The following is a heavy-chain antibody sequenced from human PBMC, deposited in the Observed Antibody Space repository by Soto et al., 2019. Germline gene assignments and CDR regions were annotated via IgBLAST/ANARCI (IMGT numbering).Heavy chain of an antibody. D-gene: IGHD6-6*01. J-gene: IGHJ6*02. Sequence: ASVKVSCKASGGTFSSYAISWVRQAPGQGLEWMGGIIPIFGTANYAQKFQGRVTITADESTSTAYMELSSLRSEDTAVYYCARGEYSSSSGAPLYFYYGMDVWGQGTTVTVSS. CDR2: IIPIFGTA. CDR1: GGTFSSYA. CDR3: ARGEYSSSSGAPLYFYYGMDV. V-gene: IGHV1-69*13.